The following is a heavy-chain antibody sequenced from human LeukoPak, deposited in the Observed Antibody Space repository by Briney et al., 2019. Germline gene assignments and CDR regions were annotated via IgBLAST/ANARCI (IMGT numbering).Heavy chain of an antibody. D-gene: IGHD3-16*02. V-gene: IGHV1-46*01. CDR1: GYSFTSHY. CDR3: ARDNSVGDIAWWFDP. Sequence: ASVKVSCKASGYSFTSHYMHWVRQAPGQGLEWMWLINPSGSSTLYAQKFQGRVTMTRDMSTTTDYMELSSLRSEDTDVYYCARDNSVGDIAWWFDPWGQGTLVTVSS. J-gene: IGHJ5*02. CDR2: INPSGSST.